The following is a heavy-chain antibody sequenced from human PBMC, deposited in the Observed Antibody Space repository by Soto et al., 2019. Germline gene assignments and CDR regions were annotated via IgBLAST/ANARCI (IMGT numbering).Heavy chain of an antibody. V-gene: IGHV3-74*01. CDR3: AGEFVGYCSGGSCYSLFDI. CDR1: GFTFSSYW. Sequence: GGSLRLSCAASGFTFSSYWMHWVRQAPGKGLVWVSRINSDGSSTSYADSVKGRFTISRDNAKNTLYLQMNSLRAEDTAVYYCAGEFVGYCSGGSCYSLFDIWGQGTMVTVSS. CDR2: INSDGSST. D-gene: IGHD2-15*01. J-gene: IGHJ3*02.